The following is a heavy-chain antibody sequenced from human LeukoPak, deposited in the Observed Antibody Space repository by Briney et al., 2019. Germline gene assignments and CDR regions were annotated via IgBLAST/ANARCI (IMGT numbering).Heavy chain of an antibody. CDR2: ISWDGGST. CDR3: AKDMRGSEGYSSSWYFDY. D-gene: IGHD6-13*01. Sequence: GGSLRLSCAASGFTFDDYTMHWVRQAPGKGLEWVSLISWDGGSTYYADSVKGRFTISRDNSKNSLYLQMNSLRTEDTALYYCAKDMRGSEGYSSSWYFDYWGQGTLVTVSS. J-gene: IGHJ4*02. V-gene: IGHV3-43*01. CDR1: GFTFDDYT.